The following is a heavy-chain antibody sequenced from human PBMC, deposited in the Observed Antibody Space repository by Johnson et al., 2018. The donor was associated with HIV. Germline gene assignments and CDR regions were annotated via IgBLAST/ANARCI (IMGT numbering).Heavy chain of an antibody. Sequence: VQLVESGGGFLQPGGSLRLSCAASGFTFRSYALTWVRQAPGRGLEWVSTISGSGGSTYYADSVQGRFTISRDNSKNTLYLQMNSLRSEDTAVYSCAFESGSYFRHAFDVWGQGTMVTVSS. CDR1: GFTFRSYA. D-gene: IGHD1-26*01. CDR2: ISGSGGST. V-gene: IGHV3-23*04. J-gene: IGHJ3*01. CDR3: AFESGSYFRHAFDV.